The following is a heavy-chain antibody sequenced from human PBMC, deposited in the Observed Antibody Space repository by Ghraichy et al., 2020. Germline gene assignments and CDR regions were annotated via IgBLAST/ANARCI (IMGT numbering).Heavy chain of an antibody. D-gene: IGHD6-25*01. Sequence: GGSLRLSCAASGFTFSSYWMSWVRQAPGKGLEWVANIKEDGSGKNYVDSVKGRFTISRENAKNSLYLQMNNLRGKDTAIYYCAIYAAVDPWGQGTLVTVSS. J-gene: IGHJ5*02. V-gene: IGHV3-7*02. CDR1: GFTFSSYW. CDR3: AIYAAVDP. CDR2: IKEDGSGK.